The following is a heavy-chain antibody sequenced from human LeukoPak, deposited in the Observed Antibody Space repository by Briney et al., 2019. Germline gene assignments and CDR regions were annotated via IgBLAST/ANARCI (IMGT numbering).Heavy chain of an antibody. V-gene: IGHV3-64*01. J-gene: IGHJ4*02. CDR2: ISSNGGST. CDR1: GFTFCSYA. CDR3: ARGPGGGYAD. Sequence: PGGSLRLSCAASGFTFCSYAMHWVRQAPGKGLEYVSAISSNGGSTYYANSVKGRFTISRDNSKNTLYLQMGSLRAEDMAVYYCARGPGGGYADWGQGTLVTVSS. D-gene: IGHD2-2*01.